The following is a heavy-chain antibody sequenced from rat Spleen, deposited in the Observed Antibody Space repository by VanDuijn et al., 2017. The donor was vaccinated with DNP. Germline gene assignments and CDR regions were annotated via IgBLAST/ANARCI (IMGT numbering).Heavy chain of an antibody. CDR3: AGNYFDGSFYYPFAY. V-gene: IGHV5S10*01. CDR1: GFTFSDYN. CDR2: ITYDGSRT. J-gene: IGHJ3*01. D-gene: IGHD1-12*02. Sequence: EVQLVESGGDLVQSGRSLKVSCAASGFTFSDYNMAWVRQAPKKGLEWVATITYDGSRTYCRDSVKGRFTVSRDNAKSTLYLQMDSLRSEDTATYYCAGNYFDGSFYYPFAYWGQGTLVTVSS.